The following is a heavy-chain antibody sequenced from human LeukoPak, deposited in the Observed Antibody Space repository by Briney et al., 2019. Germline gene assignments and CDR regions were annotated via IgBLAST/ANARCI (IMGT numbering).Heavy chain of an antibody. J-gene: IGHJ4*01. Sequence: PGGSLRLSCAASGFTFSSYSMNWVRQAPGKGLEWVSSISSSSSYIYYADSVKGRFTISRDNAKNSLYLQMNSLRAEDTAVYYCARDPISADTAIDQFDYWGHGTLVTVSS. CDR3: ARDPISADTAIDQFDY. V-gene: IGHV3-21*01. D-gene: IGHD5-18*01. CDR2: ISSSSSYI. CDR1: GFTFSSYS.